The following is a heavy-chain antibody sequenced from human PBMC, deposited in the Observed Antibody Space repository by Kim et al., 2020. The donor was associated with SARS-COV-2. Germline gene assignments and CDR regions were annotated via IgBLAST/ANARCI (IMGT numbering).Heavy chain of an antibody. CDR1: GGPFSNHV. CDR3: AREWGYTYVDVGYFDS. Sequence: SVKVSCKASGGPFSNHVISWVRQAPGQGLEWVGDIVPVFTTTYYAPKFQGRVTLTADASTNTAFLELSSLTSEDTALYFCAREWGYTYVDVGYFDSWGQ. J-gene: IGHJ4*02. D-gene: IGHD6-13*01. CDR2: IVPVFTTT. V-gene: IGHV1-69*13.